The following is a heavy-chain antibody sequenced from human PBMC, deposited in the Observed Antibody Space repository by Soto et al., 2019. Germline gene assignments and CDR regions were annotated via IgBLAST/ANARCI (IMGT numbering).Heavy chain of an antibody. CDR1: GGSISSGGYY. V-gene: IGHV4-31*03. CDR2: IHHSGST. Sequence: SETLSLTCTVSGGSISSGGYYWSWIRQHPGKGLEWIGYIHHSGSTYYNPSLKSRLTMSIDTSKSQFSLKLSSVTAADSAVYYCAREDRNYYDTSGYYHWGQGTLVTVSS. J-gene: IGHJ5*02. D-gene: IGHD3-22*01. CDR3: AREDRNYYDTSGYYH.